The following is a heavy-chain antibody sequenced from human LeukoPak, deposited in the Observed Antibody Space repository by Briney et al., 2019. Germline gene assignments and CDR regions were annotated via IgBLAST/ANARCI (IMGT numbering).Heavy chain of an antibody. J-gene: IGHJ4*02. CDR3: AKGYVKYYDFWSGYYLDY. D-gene: IGHD3-3*01. Sequence: GGSLRLSCAASGFSFSTYGMHWVRQAPGKGLEWVAFIRYDGSNKYYADSVKGRFTISRDNSKNTLYLQMNSLRAEDTAVYYCAKGYVKYYDFWSGYYLDYWGQGTLVTVSS. CDR2: IRYDGSNK. V-gene: IGHV3-30*02. CDR1: GFSFSTYG.